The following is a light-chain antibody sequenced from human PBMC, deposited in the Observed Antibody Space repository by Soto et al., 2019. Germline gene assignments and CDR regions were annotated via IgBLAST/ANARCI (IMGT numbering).Light chain of an antibody. CDR1: SSNIGSNT. V-gene: IGLV1-44*01. J-gene: IGLJ2*01. CDR3: AAWDDSLGVV. CDR2: SNN. Sequence: QSVLTQPPSASGTPGQRVTISCSGSSSNIGSNTVNWYQQLPGTAPKLLIYSNNQRPSGVPDRCSGSKSGTSASLAISGLQSEDEADYYCAAWDDSLGVVFGGGTKVTVL.